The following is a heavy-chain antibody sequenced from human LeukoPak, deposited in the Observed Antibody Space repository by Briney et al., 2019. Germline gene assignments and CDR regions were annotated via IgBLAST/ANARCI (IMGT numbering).Heavy chain of an antibody. CDR2: IIPIFGTA. Sequence: ASVKVSCKASGGTFSSYAISWVRQAPGQGLEWMGGIIPIFGTANYAQKFQGRVTMTRDTSTSTVYMELSSLGSEDTAVYYCARDRFLWLQTTYYYGMDVWGQGTTVTVSS. J-gene: IGHJ6*02. CDR3: ARDRFLWLQTTYYYGMDV. CDR1: GGTFSSYA. V-gene: IGHV1-69*05. D-gene: IGHD5-24*01.